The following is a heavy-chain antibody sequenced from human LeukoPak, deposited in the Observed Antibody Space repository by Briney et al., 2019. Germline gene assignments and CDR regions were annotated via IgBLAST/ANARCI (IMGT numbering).Heavy chain of an antibody. J-gene: IGHJ5*02. CDR2: IYTSGRT. D-gene: IGHD1-1*01. CDR3: ARDTGQLERRQPINWFDP. CDR1: GGSISSYY. V-gene: IGHV4-4*07. Sequence: SETLSLTCTVSGGSISSYYWSWIRQPAGKGLEWIGRIYTSGRTNYNPSLKSRVTLSVDTSKTQFSLKLSSVTAADTAVYYCARDTGQLERRQPINWFDPWGQGTLVTVSS.